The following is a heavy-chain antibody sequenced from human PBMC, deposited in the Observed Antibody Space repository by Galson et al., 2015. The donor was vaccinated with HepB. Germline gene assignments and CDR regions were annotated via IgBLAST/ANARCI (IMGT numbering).Heavy chain of an antibody. CDR2: ISYDGSNK. D-gene: IGHD6-13*01. V-gene: IGHV3-30*04. J-gene: IGHJ4*02. Sequence: SLRLSCAASGFTFSSYAMHWVRQAPGKGLEWVAVISYDGSNKYYADSVKGRFTISRDNSKNTLYLQMNSLRAEDTAVYYCARGEDSSSWSGPQDYWGQGTLVTVSS. CDR1: GFTFSSYA. CDR3: ARGEDSSSWSGPQDY.